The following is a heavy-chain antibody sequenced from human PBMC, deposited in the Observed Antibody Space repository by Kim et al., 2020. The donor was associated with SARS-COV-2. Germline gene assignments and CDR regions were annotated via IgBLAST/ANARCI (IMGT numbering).Heavy chain of an antibody. J-gene: IGHJ6*02. V-gene: IGHV3-53*01. D-gene: IGHD3-10*01. CDR3: ARERWFGDRRGMDV. Sequence: ADSVKGRFPISRDNSKNTLYLQMNSLRAEDTAVYYCARERWFGDRRGMDVWGQGTTVTVSS.